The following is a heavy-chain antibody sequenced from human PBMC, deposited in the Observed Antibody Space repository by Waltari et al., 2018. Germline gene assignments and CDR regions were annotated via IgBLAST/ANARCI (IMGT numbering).Heavy chain of an antibody. Sequence: QVTLKESGPALVKPTQTLTLTCTFSGFSPSTSGLGVGWIRQPSRKTLEWLAHIYWNDDKRYSTSLKSRLAISKDTSKNQVVLTMTNMDPVDTATYYCARRRYSGYYFDYWGQGVLVTVSS. V-gene: IGHV2-5*01. CDR2: IYWNDDK. CDR3: ARRRYSGYYFDY. D-gene: IGHD1-26*01. CDR1: GFSPSTSGLG. J-gene: IGHJ4*02.